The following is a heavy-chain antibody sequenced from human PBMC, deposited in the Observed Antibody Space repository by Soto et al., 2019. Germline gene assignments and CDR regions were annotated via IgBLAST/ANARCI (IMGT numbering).Heavy chain of an antibody. D-gene: IGHD3-10*01. Sequence: GASVKVSCKASGYTFTGYYMHWVRQAPGQGLEWMGWISAYNGNTNYAQKLQGRVTMTTDTSTSTAYMELRSLRSDDTAVYYCARDRVTMVRGPYGHYYMDVWGKGTTVTVSS. CDR1: GYTFTGYY. V-gene: IGHV1-18*04. CDR3: ARDRVTMVRGPYGHYYMDV. J-gene: IGHJ6*03. CDR2: ISAYNGNT.